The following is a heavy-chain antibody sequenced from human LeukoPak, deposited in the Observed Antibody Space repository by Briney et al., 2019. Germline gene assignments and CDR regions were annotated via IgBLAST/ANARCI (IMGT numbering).Heavy chain of an antibody. D-gene: IGHD3-3*01. CDR3: ARGGYDFWSATGPANWFDP. V-gene: IGHV4-59*11. Sequence: PSQTLSLTCTVSGGSTSSHYSSWIRQLPREGLEWKGYSYYIGSTNCNTYLRSRVTISVDASKNQFSLKLSSVTAADAAVYYCARGGYDFWSATGPANWFDPWGQGTLVTVSS. J-gene: IGHJ5*02. CDR1: GGSTSSHY. CDR2: SYYIGST.